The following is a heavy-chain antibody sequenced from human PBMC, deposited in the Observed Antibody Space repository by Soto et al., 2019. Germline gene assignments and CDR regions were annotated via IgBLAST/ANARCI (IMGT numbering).Heavy chain of an antibody. CDR1: GGSISSYY. CDR2: IYYSGST. CDR3: ARVSAGAFDI. Sequence: SETLSFTCPVSGGSISSYYWSWIRQPPGKGLEWIGYIYYSGSTNYNPSLKSRVTISVDTSKNQFSLKLSSVTAADTAVYYCARVSAGAFDIWGQGTMVTVS. D-gene: IGHD3-10*01. J-gene: IGHJ3*02. V-gene: IGHV4-59*01.